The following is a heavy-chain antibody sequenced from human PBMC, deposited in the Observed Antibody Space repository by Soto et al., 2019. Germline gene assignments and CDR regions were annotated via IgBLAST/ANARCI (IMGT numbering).Heavy chain of an antibody. CDR3: ARGKGSSGGYFDY. CDR1: RGFVSSGSYY. CDR2: FYNSGNT. Sequence: PSETLSLTCTISRGFVSSGSYYWSWIRQPPGKGLEWIGYFYNSGNTNYNPSLKSRVTISVDTSKNQFSLKLSSVAAADTAVYYCARGKGSSGGYFDYWGQGALVTVSS. J-gene: IGHJ4*02. V-gene: IGHV4-61*01. D-gene: IGHD3-22*01.